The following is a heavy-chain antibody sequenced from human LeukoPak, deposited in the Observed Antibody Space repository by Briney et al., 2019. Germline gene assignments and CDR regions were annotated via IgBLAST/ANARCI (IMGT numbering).Heavy chain of an antibody. CDR2: ISGSGGST. D-gene: IGHD3-22*01. V-gene: IGHV3-23*01. CDR3: AKGNYYDSSGYLAFDI. J-gene: IGHJ3*02. CDR1: GFTFSSYG. Sequence: GGSLRLSCAASGFTFSSYGMSWVRQAPGKGLEWVSAISGSGGSTYYADSVKGRFTISRDNSKNTLYLQMNSLRAEDTAVYYCAKGNYYDSSGYLAFDIWGQGTMVTVSS.